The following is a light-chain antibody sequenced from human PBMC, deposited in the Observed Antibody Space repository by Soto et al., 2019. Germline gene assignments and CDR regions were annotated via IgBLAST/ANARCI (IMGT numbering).Light chain of an antibody. V-gene: IGKV1-33*01. CDR2: DAS. CDR3: QQYDNLPPYT. CDR1: QDISNY. Sequence: DIQMTQSPSSLSASVGDRVSITCQASQDISNYLIWYQQKPGKAPKLLIYDASNLGTGVPSRFSGSGSGTDLTFTISALQPEDIATYYCQQYDNLPPYTFGQGTKLEIK. J-gene: IGKJ2*01.